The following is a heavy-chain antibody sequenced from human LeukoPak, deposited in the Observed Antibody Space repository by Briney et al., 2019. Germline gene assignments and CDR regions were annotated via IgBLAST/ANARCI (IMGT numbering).Heavy chain of an antibody. CDR1: GFTFSSYG. D-gene: IGHD2-2*01. J-gene: IGHJ4*02. V-gene: IGHV3-30*02. CDR2: IRYDGSNK. Sequence: GGSLRLSCAASGFTFSSYGMHWVRQAPGKGLEWVAFIRYDGSNKYYADSVKGRFTISRDNSKNTLYLQMNSLRAEDTAMYYCAKDYRGYCSSTSCYGVDYWGQGTLVTVSS. CDR3: AKDYRGYCSSTSCYGVDY.